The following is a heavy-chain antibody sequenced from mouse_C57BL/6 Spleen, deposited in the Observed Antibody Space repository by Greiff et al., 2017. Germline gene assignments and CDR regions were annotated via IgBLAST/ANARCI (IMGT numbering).Heavy chain of an antibody. CDR3: TSLGTTVVDYAMDD. CDR1: GYTFTDYE. Sequence: QVHVKQSGAELVRPGASVTLSCKASGYTFTDYEMHWVKQTPVHGLEWIGAIDPETGGTAYNQKFKGKAILTADKSSSTAYMELRSLTSEDSAVYYSTSLGTTVVDYAMDDWGQGTSVTVAS. D-gene: IGHD1-1*01. J-gene: IGHJ4*01. CDR2: IDPETGGT. V-gene: IGHV1-15*01.